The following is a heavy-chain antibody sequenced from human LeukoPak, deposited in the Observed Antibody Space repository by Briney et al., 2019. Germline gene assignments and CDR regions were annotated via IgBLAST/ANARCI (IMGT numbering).Heavy chain of an antibody. CDR1: GGSISSYY. CDR3: ARRVAGESRAFDI. Sequence: ETLSLTCTVSGGSISSYYWSWLRQPPGKGLDWIGYIYYSGSTNYNPSLKSRVTISLDTSKNQFSLKLGSLTAADTAVYYCARRVAGESRAFDIWGQGTMVTVSS. V-gene: IGHV4-59*01. D-gene: IGHD3-10*01. J-gene: IGHJ3*02. CDR2: IYYSGST.